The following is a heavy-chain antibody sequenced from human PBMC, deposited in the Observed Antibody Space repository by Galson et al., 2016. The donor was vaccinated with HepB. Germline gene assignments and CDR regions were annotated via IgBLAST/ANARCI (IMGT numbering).Heavy chain of an antibody. Sequence: SLRLSCAASGFVFSHYTMHWVRQAPGKGLEWVSSITSSSDYIYYADSVKGRFTISRDNAKKSVSLHMNSLRAEDTAVYYCAREMHYDDVWGSYPSPDYYGMGVWGQGTTVTVSS. CDR2: ITSSSDYI. J-gene: IGHJ6*02. V-gene: IGHV3-21*01. CDR1: GFVFSHYT. CDR3: AREMHYDDVWGSYPSPDYYGMGV. D-gene: IGHD3-16*01.